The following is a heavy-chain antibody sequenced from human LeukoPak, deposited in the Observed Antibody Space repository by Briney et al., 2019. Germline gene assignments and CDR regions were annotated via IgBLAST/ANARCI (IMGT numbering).Heavy chain of an antibody. V-gene: IGHV1-18*01. Sequence: ASVKVSCKTSGYTFNNYGITWVRQVPGGGLEYMGWVSAYKSKTTFAQKFEGRVTMTTDTSTSTVFMELGSLTSDDTAVYYCARGPHKNGDYWGQGTLVTVSS. J-gene: IGHJ4*02. CDR1: GYTFNNYG. CDR3: ARGPHKNGDY. D-gene: IGHD2-8*01. CDR2: VSAYKSKT.